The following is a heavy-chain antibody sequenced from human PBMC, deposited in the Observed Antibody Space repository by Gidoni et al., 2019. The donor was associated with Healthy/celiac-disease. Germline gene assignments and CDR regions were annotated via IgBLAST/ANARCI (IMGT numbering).Heavy chain of an antibody. J-gene: IGHJ5*02. V-gene: IGHV3-23*01. D-gene: IGHD2-8*01. Sequence: EVQLLESGGGLLQPGGSLRLHCADSGFTFSSYAMSWVRQAPGKGLEWVSAISGSAGSTYYADSVMGRFTISRDNSKNTLYLQMNSLRAEDTAVYYCAKDAPWYCTNGVCGRFDPWGQGTLVTVSS. CDR2: ISGSAGST. CDR1: GFTFSSYA. CDR3: AKDAPWYCTNGVCGRFDP.